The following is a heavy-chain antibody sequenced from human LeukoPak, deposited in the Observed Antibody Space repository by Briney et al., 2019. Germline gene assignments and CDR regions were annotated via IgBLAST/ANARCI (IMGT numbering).Heavy chain of an antibody. D-gene: IGHD3-22*01. V-gene: IGHV1-69*13. Sequence: EASVKVSCKASGGTFSSYAISWVRQAPGQGLEWMGGIIPIFGTANYAQKFQGRVTITADESTSTAYMELSSLRSEDTAVYYCARGGQYYYDSSGYFDYWGQGTLGTVSS. CDR1: GGTFSSYA. CDR3: ARGGQYYYDSSGYFDY. J-gene: IGHJ4*02. CDR2: IIPIFGTA.